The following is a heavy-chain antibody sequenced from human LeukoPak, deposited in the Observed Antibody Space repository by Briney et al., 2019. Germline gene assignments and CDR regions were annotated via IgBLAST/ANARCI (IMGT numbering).Heavy chain of an antibody. CDR1: EFTIDDYA. Sequence: GRSLTLSCAVSEFTIDDYAMQWVRQAPGQGLERVSGISWNSGSIDYADSVKGRFTISRDNAKNSLYLQMNSLRAEDTALYYCAKAGCSSTTCYTNYWGQGTLVTVSS. D-gene: IGHD2-2*02. V-gene: IGHV3-9*01. J-gene: IGHJ4*02. CDR2: ISWNSGSI. CDR3: AKAGCSSTTCYTNY.